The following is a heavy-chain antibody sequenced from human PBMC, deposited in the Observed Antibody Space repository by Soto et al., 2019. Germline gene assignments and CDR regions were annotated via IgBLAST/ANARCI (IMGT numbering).Heavy chain of an antibody. D-gene: IGHD6-6*01. V-gene: IGHV1-2*04. J-gene: IGHJ4*02. CDR1: GYTFTGYY. Sequence: ASVKVSCKASGYTFTGYYMHWVRQAPGQGLEWMGWINPNSGGTNYAQKFQGWVTMTRDTSISTAYMELSRLRSDDTAVYYCARVGSSSQVYFDYWGQGTLVTVSS. CDR3: ARVGSSSQVYFDY. CDR2: INPNSGGT.